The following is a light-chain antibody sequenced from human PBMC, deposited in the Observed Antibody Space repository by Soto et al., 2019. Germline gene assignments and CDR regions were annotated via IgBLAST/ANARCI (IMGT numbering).Light chain of an antibody. V-gene: IGKV1-5*01. CDR3: QQYSSYWT. Sequence: DIQMTQSPSTLSASVGDRVTITCRASQSISNWLAWYQQKPGKAPKLLIYDASSLESGVPSRFSGSASGTEFTLTISSLQPDDFATYYCQQYSSYWTFGQGTKVEIK. CDR2: DAS. CDR1: QSISNW. J-gene: IGKJ1*01.